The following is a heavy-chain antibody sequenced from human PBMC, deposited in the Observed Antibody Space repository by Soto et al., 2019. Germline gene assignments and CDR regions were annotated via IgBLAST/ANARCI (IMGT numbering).Heavy chain of an antibody. D-gene: IGHD3-22*01. J-gene: IGHJ6*02. CDR3: ARAYYYDSSGYLSLDYYYGMDV. CDR2: INPNSGGT. V-gene: IGHV1-2*04. CDR1: GGTFSSYA. Sequence: ASVKVSCKASGGTFSSYAISWVRQAPGQGLEWMGWINPNSGGTNYAQKFQGWVTMTRDTSISTAYMELSRLRSDDTAVYYCARAYYYDSSGYLSLDYYYGMDVWGQGTTVTVSS.